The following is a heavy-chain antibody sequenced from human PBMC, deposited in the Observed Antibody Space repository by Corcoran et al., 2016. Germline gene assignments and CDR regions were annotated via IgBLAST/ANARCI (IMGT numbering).Heavy chain of an antibody. CDR3: ARGHEAWIQLGSWHPPGMDV. Sequence: QVQLQESGPGLVKPSETLSLTCTVSGGSISSYYWSWIRQPPGKGLEWIGYIYYSGSTNYNPSLKSRVTISVDTSKNQFSLKLSSVTAADTAVYYCARGHEAWIQLGSWHPPGMDVWGQGTTVTVSS. D-gene: IGHD5-18*01. J-gene: IGHJ6*02. CDR2: IYYSGST. CDR1: GGSISSYY. V-gene: IGHV4-59*01.